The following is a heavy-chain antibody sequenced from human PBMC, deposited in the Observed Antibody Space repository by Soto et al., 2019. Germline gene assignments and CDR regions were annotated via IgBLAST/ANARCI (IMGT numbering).Heavy chain of an antibody. V-gene: IGHV3-21*01. Sequence: GGSLRLSCAASGFTFSSYSMNWVRQAPGKGLEWVSSISSSSSYIYYPDSVKGRFTISRDNAKSSLYLEMNSLRAEDTAVYYGASEGYCSSTSCYSSYGAEKNPGDYWGQGTLVTVSS. D-gene: IGHD2-2*01. CDR1: GFTFSSYS. J-gene: IGHJ4*02. CDR2: ISSSSSYI. CDR3: ASEGYCSSTSCYSSYGAEKNPGDY.